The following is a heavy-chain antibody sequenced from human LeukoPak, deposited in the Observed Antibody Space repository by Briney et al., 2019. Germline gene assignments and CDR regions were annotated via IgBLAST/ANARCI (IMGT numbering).Heavy chain of an antibody. CDR2: INPSGGST. CDR1: GYTFTSYY. CDR3: ARTSSGQLATITYNWFDP. Sequence: ASVKVSRTASGYTFTSYYMHWVRQAPGQGLEWMGIINPSGGSTSYAQKFQGRVTMTRDTSTSTVYMELSSLRSEDTAVYYCARTSSGQLATITYNWFDPWGQGTLVTVSS. V-gene: IGHV1-46*01. J-gene: IGHJ5*02. D-gene: IGHD6-13*01.